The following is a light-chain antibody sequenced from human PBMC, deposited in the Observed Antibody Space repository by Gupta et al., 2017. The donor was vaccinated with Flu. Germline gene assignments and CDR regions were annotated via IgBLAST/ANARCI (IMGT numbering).Light chain of an antibody. CDR2: GVT. Sequence: TSSDVGNYDYVSWYQQHAGKAPKLMIYGVTERPSGVPDRFSGSKSGNTASLAISGLQAEDEADYYCCSYAGTFTFVFGGGTKLTVL. CDR1: SSDVGNYDY. V-gene: IGLV2-11*01. J-gene: IGLJ2*01. CDR3: CSYAGTFTFV.